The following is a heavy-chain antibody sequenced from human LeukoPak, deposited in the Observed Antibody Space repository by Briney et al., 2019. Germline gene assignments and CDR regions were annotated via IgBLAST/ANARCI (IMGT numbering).Heavy chain of an antibody. CDR2: IYYSGST. D-gene: IGHD3-22*01. J-gene: IGHJ6*03. CDR1: GGSISSYY. Sequence: PSETLSLTCTVSGGSISSYYWSWIRQPPGKGLEWIGYIYYSGSTNYKPSLKSRVTISVDTSKNQFSLKLSSVTAADTAVYYCARSGRLYYYYYYMDVWGKGTTVTISS. V-gene: IGHV4-59*12. CDR3: ARSGRLYYYYYYMDV.